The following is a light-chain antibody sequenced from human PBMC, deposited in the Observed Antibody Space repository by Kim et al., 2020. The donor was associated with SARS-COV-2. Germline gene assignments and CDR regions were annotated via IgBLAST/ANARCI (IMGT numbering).Light chain of an antibody. J-gene: IGLJ2*01. Sequence: QSALTQPPSASGSPGQSVTISCTGSSNDIGGHNYVSWYQQHPGKAPKLIIFFVTQRPSGVPDRFSGSKSGNTASLTVSGLQAEDEADYYCSSYGGGITEVVFGGGTQLTVL. CDR2: FVT. CDR1: SNDIGGHNY. CDR3: SSYGGGITEVV. V-gene: IGLV2-8*01.